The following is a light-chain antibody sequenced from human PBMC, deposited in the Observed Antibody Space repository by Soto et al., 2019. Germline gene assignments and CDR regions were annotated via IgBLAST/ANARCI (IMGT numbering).Light chain of an antibody. V-gene: IGKV3-15*01. CDR1: QSVSSN. J-gene: IGKJ5*01. CDR2: GAS. CDR3: QQYNNWPPIT. Sequence: ELVLTQSPGTLCSSPGERATLSCRASQSVSSNLAWYHQKPGQAPRLLIYGASTRATGIPARFSGSGSGTEFTLTINSLQSEDFAVYYCQQYNNWPPITFGQGTRLEIK.